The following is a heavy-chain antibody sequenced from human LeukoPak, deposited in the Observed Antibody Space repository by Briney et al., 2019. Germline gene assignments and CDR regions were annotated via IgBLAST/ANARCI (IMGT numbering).Heavy chain of an antibody. J-gene: IGHJ4*02. Sequence: AGGSLRLSCAASGFTFSNAWMSRVRQAPGKELKWVGHIKSKTDGGTTDYAAPVKGGFTISRDDSKNTLYLQMNSLKTEDTAVYFCSRQQLVFDCWGQGALVTVSS. V-gene: IGHV3-15*01. D-gene: IGHD6-13*01. CDR1: GFTFSNAW. CDR3: SRQQLVFDC. CDR2: IKSKTDGGTT.